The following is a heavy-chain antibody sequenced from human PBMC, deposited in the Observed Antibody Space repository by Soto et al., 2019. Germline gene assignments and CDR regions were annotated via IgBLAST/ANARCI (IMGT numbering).Heavy chain of an antibody. J-gene: IGHJ4*02. CDR3: ARSLRVAAAGPLDY. CDR2: IYYSGST. V-gene: IGHV4-31*03. Sequence: SETMSHTCTVSEVSISSVCYCLRWKNPHPGKGLEWIGYIYYSGSTYYNPSLKSRVTISVDTSKNQFSLKLSSVTAADTAVYYCARSLRVAAAGPLDYRGQGTLVTVSS. CDR1: EVSISSVCYC. D-gene: IGHD6-25*01.